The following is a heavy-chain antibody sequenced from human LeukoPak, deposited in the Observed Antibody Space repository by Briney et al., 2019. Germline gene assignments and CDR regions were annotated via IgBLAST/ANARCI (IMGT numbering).Heavy chain of an antibody. J-gene: IGHJ4*02. CDR2: INHSGST. CDR3: ARGPITYYYGSGSYYIFDY. Sequence: SETLSLTCAVYGGSFSGYYWSWIRQPPGKGLEWIGEINHSGSTNYNPSLKSRVTISVDTSKNQFSLKLSSVTAADTAVYYCARGPITYYYGSGSYYIFDYWGQGTLVTVSS. D-gene: IGHD3-10*01. CDR1: GGSFSGYY. V-gene: IGHV4-34*01.